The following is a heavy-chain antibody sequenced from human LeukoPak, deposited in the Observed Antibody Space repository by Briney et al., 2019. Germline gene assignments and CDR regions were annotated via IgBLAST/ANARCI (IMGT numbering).Heavy chain of an antibody. V-gene: IGHV3-30*12. CDR2: ILFDGSNT. CDR3: AKEGVVPAVCYCFYC. Sequence: GGSLRLSCAASGFTFSTYVMRWVRQAPGKGLEWVALILFDGSNTYYADSVKGRFTISRDNSKNTLYLQMNSLRPEDTAVYYCAKEGVVPAVCYCFYCWGEGTPVTVSS. D-gene: IGHD2-2*01. CDR1: GFTFSTYV. J-gene: IGHJ4*02.